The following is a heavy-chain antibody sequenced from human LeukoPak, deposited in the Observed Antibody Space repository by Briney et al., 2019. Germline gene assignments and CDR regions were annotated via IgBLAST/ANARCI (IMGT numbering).Heavy chain of an antibody. CDR2: IKSKIDGGTT. J-gene: IGHJ6*02. V-gene: IGHV3-15*01. CDR1: GFIFNTYV. CDR3: TKERYWRDGYNTGYYYGMDV. D-gene: IGHD5-24*01. Sequence: GGSLRLSCAASGFIFNTYVMTWVRQAPGKGLEWVGHIKSKIDGGTTEYAAPVKGRFTISRDDSKNTLYLQINSLKTEDTAVYYCTKERYWRDGYNTGYYYGMDVWGQGTTVTVS.